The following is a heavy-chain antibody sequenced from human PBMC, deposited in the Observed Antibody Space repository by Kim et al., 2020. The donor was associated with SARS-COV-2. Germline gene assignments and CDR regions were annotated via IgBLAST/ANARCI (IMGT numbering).Heavy chain of an antibody. CDR2: VYYSGST. D-gene: IGHD6-13*01. J-gene: IGHJ5*02. CDR1: ADSLSSYF. Sequence: SETLSLTCTVSADSLSSYFWSWIRQPPGKGLEWIGFVYYSGSTNYNPSLKSRLTISVDTSKNQFSLKVRSVTAADTAVYYCARSRSRQQLATFDLWGQGTLVTVSS. CDR3: ARSRSRQQLATFDL. V-gene: IGHV4-59*01.